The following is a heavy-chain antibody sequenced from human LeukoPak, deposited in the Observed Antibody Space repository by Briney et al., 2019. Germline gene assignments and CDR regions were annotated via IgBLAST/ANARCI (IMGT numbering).Heavy chain of an antibody. D-gene: IGHD6-19*01. V-gene: IGHV4-59*04. CDR3: ATLHSSGWYHY. Sequence: SETLSLTCAVYGGSFSGYYWSWIRQPPGKGLEWIGYIYYSGSTYYNPSLKSRVTISVDTSKNQFSLKLSSVTAADTAVYYCATLHSSGWYHYWGQGTLVTVSS. CDR1: GGSFSGYY. J-gene: IGHJ4*02. CDR2: IYYSGST.